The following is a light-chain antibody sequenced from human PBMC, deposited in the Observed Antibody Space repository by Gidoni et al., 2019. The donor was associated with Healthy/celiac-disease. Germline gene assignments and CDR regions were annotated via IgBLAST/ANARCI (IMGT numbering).Light chain of an antibody. CDR1: SLRSYY. CDR3: NSRDSSGNHVV. Sequence: SSERTQDPAVSVALGQTVRITCQGDSLRSYYSSWYQQKPGQAPVLVIYGKNNRPSGIPDRFSVSSSGNTASLTITWAQAEDEADYYCNSRDSSGNHVVFGGGTKLTVL. CDR2: GKN. J-gene: IGLJ2*01. V-gene: IGLV3-19*01.